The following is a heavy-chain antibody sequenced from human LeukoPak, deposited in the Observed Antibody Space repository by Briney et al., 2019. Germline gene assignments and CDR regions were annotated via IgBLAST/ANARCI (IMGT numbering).Heavy chain of an antibody. CDR2: IYSGGST. Sequence: GGSLRLPCAASGFTVSSNYMSWVRQAPGKGLEWVSVIYSGGSTYYADSVKGRFTISRDNSKNTLYLQMNSLRAEDTAVYYCARVPGHYGMDVWGQGTTVTVSS. V-gene: IGHV3-53*01. D-gene: IGHD1-14*01. CDR1: GFTVSSNY. J-gene: IGHJ6*02. CDR3: ARVPGHYGMDV.